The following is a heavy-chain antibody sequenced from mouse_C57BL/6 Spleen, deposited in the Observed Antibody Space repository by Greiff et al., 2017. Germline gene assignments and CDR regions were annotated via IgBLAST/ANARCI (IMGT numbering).Heavy chain of an antibody. CDR2: ISDGGSYT. Sequence: EVNVVESGGGLVKPGGSLKLSCAASGFTFSSYAMSWVRQTPEKRLEWVATISDGGSYTYYPDNVKGRFTISRDNAKNNLYLQMSHLKSEDTAMYYCARVGNFYAMDYWGQGTSVTVSS. J-gene: IGHJ4*01. CDR3: ARVGNFYAMDY. CDR1: GFTFSSYA. V-gene: IGHV5-4*03. D-gene: IGHD2-1*01.